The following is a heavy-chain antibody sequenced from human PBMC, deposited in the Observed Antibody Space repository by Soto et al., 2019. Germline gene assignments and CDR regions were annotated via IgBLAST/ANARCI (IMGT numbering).Heavy chain of an antibody. V-gene: IGHV3-33*01. Sequence: PGGSLRLSCAASGFTFSSYGMHWVRQAPGKGLEWVAVIWYDGSNKYYADSVKGRFTISRDNSKNTLYLQMNSLRAEDTAVYYCARDRNSGPYAFDIWGQGTMVTVS. CDR2: IWYDGSNK. CDR3: ARDRNSGPYAFDI. D-gene: IGHD6-19*01. CDR1: GFTFSSYG. J-gene: IGHJ3*02.